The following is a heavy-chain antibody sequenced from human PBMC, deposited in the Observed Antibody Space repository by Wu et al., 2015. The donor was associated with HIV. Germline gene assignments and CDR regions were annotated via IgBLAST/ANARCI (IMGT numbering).Heavy chain of an antibody. J-gene: IGHJ6*02. CDR2: IIPNHGGA. V-gene: IGHV1-69*11. CDR1: GGSFSRSG. CDR3: ARTRNYYFGMDV. D-gene: IGHD1-14*01. Sequence: QVQLVQSGAEVKKPGSSVKVSCKASGGSFSRSGISWVRQAPGKGFEWMGRIIPNHGGANYAEKFEGRVTITADEATNTAYMDLRRLRSEDTAVYYCARTRNYYFGMDVWGQGTTVTVSS.